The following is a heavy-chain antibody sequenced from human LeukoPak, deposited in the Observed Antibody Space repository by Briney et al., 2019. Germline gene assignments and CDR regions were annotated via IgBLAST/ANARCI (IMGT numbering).Heavy chain of an antibody. CDR2: ISGSGGNT. CDR1: GFTFNNYA. V-gene: IGHV3-23*01. J-gene: IGHJ4*02. D-gene: IGHD5-24*01. CDR3: AKDPVEMAAISYFDY. Sequence: GGSLRLSCAASGFTFNNYAMSWVRQAPGKGLECVSGISGSGGNTYYADSVKGRFTVSRDNSKNTLYLQMNSLRAEDTAVYYCAKDPVEMAAISYFDYWGQGTLVTVSS.